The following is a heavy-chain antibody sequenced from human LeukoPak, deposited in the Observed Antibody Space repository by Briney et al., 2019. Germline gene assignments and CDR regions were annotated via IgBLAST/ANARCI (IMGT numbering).Heavy chain of an antibody. V-gene: IGHV4-59*01. CDR2: LYCSGST. CDR3: ARGRYNDYGFDY. CDR1: GGSISSYY. Sequence: PSETLSLTCTVSGGSISSYYWSWIRQPPGKELEWIGYLYCSGSTNYNPSFKSRVTMSVDTSKNQFSLKLNSMTAADTAVYFCARGRYNDYGFDYWGQGTLVTVSS. J-gene: IGHJ4*02. D-gene: IGHD4-17*01.